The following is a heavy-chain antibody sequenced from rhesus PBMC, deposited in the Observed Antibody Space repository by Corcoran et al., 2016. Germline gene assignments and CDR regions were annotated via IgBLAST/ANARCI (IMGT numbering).Heavy chain of an antibody. CDR1: GYTFTDYY. Sequence: EVQLVQSGAEVKKPGASVKISCKASGYTFTDYYLHWVRQAPGKGLEWMGRDDPEDGETDYAQKFQDRVTITRDPSTDTAYMELSSLRSEDTAVYYCATAPSYYGSSWDGSLDVWGRGVLVTVSS. CDR2: DDPEDGET. CDR3: ATAPSYYGSSWDGSLDV. J-gene: IGHJ5-2*02. D-gene: IGHD4-29*01. V-gene: IGHV1-111*01.